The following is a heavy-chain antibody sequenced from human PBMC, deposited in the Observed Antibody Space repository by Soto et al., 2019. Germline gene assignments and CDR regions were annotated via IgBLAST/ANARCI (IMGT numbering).Heavy chain of an antibody. J-gene: IGHJ5*02. CDR1: GGTFSSYA. CDR3: ARSAYYYDSSGYYATDNWFDP. CDR2: IIPISGTA. D-gene: IGHD3-22*01. V-gene: IGHV1-69*01. Sequence: QVQLVQSGAEVKKPGSSVKVSCKASGGTFSSYAISWVRQAPGQGLEWMGGIIPISGTANYAQKFQGRVTITADESTSTAYMELSSLRSEDTAVYYCARSAYYYDSSGYYATDNWFDPWGQGTLVTVSS.